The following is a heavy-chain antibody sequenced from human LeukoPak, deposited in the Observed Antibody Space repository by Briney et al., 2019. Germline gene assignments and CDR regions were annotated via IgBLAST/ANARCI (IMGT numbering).Heavy chain of an antibody. V-gene: IGHV3-7*01. J-gene: IGHJ4*02. CDR1: HFVFGSYW. CDR3: AREGITAAADY. D-gene: IGHD6-13*01. Sequence: GGSLRLSCAASHFVFGSYWMSWVRQAPGKGLEWVANIKQDGSEKYYVDSVKGRFTISRDNAKNSLYLQLNSLRAEDTAVYYCAREGITAAADYWGQGTLVTVSS. CDR2: IKQDGSEK.